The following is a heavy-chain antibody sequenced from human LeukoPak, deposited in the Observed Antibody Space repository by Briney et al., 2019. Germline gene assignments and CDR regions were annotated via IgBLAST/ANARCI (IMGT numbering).Heavy chain of an antibody. CDR1: GYTFTVYY. J-gene: IGHJ4*02. CDR3: ARGLTYYYGAGSYAPPPDY. D-gene: IGHD3-10*01. CDR2: INPNSGGT. Sequence: ASVKVSCKASGYTFTVYYLHWVRQAPGQGLEWMGWINPNSGGTNYAQKFQGRVTMTRDTSISTAYMELSRLRSDETAVYYCARGLTYYYGAGSYAPPPDYWGQGTLVTVSS. V-gene: IGHV1-2*02.